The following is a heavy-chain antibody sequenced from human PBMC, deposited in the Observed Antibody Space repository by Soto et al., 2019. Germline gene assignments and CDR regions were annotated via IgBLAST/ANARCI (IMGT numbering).Heavy chain of an antibody. D-gene: IGHD3-10*01. CDR3: VRGRYGSEIH. CDR2: VYSGGAT. Sequence: EVRLVESGGGLVQPGGSLRLSCVAFGFTVSSNYMTWVRLAPGKGLEWVSLVYSGGATHYAASVKGRFTISTHSSQNTLFLQMNSLRTEDTATYYCVRGRYGSEIHWGQGTKVTVSS. J-gene: IGHJ4*02. CDR1: GFTVSSNY. V-gene: IGHV3-53*04.